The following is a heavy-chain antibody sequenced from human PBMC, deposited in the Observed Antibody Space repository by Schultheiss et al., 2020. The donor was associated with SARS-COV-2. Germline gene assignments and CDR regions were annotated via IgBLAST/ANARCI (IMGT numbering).Heavy chain of an antibody. CDR2: MFYGGDT. CDR1: GGSIRSFY. CDR3: VRDIDLPGTTKYFDY. J-gene: IGHJ4*02. D-gene: IGHD1-26*01. Sequence: GSLRLSCTVSGGSIRSFYWSWIRQSPGKGLEWIGNMFYGGDTTYNPSLQSRVTMSVDTSRNQFSLKLRSVTAEDTAVYYCVRDIDLPGTTKYFDYWGPGSLVTVSS. V-gene: IGHV4-59*12.